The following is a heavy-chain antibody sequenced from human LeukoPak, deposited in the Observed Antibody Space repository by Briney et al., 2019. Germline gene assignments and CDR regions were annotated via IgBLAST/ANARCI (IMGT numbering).Heavy chain of an antibody. CDR3: ARGSDYYDSSGYYWFDS. Sequence: PGRSLRLSCAASGFTFSSYAMHWVRQAPGKGLGWVAVISYDGSNKYYADSVKGRFTISRDNSKNTLYLQMNSLRAEDTAVYYCARGSDYYDSSGYYWFDSWGQGTLVTVSS. D-gene: IGHD3-22*01. V-gene: IGHV3-30-3*01. CDR2: ISYDGSNK. J-gene: IGHJ5*01. CDR1: GFTFSSYA.